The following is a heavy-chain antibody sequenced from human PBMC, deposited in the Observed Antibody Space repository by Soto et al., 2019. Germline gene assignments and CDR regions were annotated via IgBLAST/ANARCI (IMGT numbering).Heavy chain of an antibody. Sequence: QVQLVQSGAEVKKPGSSVKVSCKASGGTFSSYTISWVRQAPGQGLEWMGRIIPILGIASYAQKFQGRVTITADKSTSTAYMELSSLRSEDTAVYYCASTGLRGTWFDPRGQGTLVTVSS. D-gene: IGHD4-17*01. CDR1: GGTFSSYT. V-gene: IGHV1-69*02. CDR3: ASTGLRGTWFDP. J-gene: IGHJ5*02. CDR2: IIPILGIA.